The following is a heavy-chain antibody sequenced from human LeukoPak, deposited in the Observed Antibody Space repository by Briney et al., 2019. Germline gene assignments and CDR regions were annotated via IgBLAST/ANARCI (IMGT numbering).Heavy chain of an antibody. CDR1: GGSISSYY. J-gene: IGHJ4*02. D-gene: IGHD1-26*01. CDR2: IYYSGST. Sequence: SETLSLTCTVSGGSISSYYWSWIRQPPGKGLEWIGYIYYSGSTNYSPSLKSRVTISVDTSKNQFSLKLSSVTAADTAVYYCARGRSWELLPYYFDYWGQGTLVTVSS. V-gene: IGHV4-59*01. CDR3: ARGRSWELLPYYFDY.